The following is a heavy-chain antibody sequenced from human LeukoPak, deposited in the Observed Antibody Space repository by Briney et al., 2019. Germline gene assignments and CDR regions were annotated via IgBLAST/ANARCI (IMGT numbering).Heavy chain of an antibody. J-gene: IGHJ5*02. D-gene: IGHD3-22*01. Sequence: ASVKVSCKASGYTFTSYYMHWVRQAPGQGLEGMGIINPGGGSTSYAQKFQGRVTITADKSTSTAYMELSSLRSEDTAVYYCARDHSYYDSSGYYFNWFDPWGQGTLVTVSS. V-gene: IGHV1-46*01. CDR1: GYTFTSYY. CDR3: ARDHSYYDSSGYYFNWFDP. CDR2: INPGGGST.